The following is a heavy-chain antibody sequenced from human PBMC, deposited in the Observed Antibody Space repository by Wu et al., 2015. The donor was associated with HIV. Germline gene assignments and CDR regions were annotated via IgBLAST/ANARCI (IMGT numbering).Heavy chain of an antibody. D-gene: IGHD3-10*01. Sequence: QVDLVQSGPETKRPGASVKVSCKASYILTTYPIAWVRQAPGQRLEWMGWMNPSNGHIQPAQKFQDRITMSTDNSAHTAYMELRSLTSDDAAIYFCARVQFDPKYYTYFDLWGQGTLVTVSS. V-gene: IGHV1-18*01. CDR1: YILTTYP. CDR2: MNPSNGHI. CDR3: ARVQFDPKYYTYFDL. J-gene: IGHJ5*01.